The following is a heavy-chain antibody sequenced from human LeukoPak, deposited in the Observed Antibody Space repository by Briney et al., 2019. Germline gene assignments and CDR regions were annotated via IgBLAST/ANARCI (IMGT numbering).Heavy chain of an antibody. CDR3: AKDEVGYDSSGYYHIDY. CDR1: GFTFSSYG. CDR2: ISYDGSNK. D-gene: IGHD3-22*01. V-gene: IGHV3-30*18. J-gene: IGHJ4*02. Sequence: GRSLRLSCAASGFTFSSYGMHWVRQAPGKGLEWVAVISYDGSNKYYVDSVKGRFTISRDNSKNTLYLQMNSLRAEDMAVYYCAKDEVGYDSSGYYHIDYWGQGTLVTVSS.